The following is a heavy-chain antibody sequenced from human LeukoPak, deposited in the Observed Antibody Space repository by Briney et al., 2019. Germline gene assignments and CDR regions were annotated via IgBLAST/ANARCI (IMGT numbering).Heavy chain of an antibody. J-gene: IGHJ3*02. CDR3: ARESRYVSGYGHSDNAFDI. Sequence: ASVKVSCKASGYTFTSYYMHWVRQAPGQGLEWMGIINPSGGSTSYAQKFQGRVTMTRDTSTSTVYIELSSLRSEDTAVYYCARESRYVSGYGHSDNAFDIWGQGTMVTVSS. CDR1: GYTFTSYY. V-gene: IGHV1-46*01. D-gene: IGHD5-12*01. CDR2: INPSGGST.